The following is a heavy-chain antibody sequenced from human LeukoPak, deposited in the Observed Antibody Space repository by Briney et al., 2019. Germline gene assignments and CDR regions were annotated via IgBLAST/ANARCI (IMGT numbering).Heavy chain of an antibody. J-gene: IGHJ4*02. Sequence: GTSVKVPCKASGYTFTSYYMHWVRQAPGQGLEWMGIINPSGGSTSYAQKFQGRVTMTRDMSTSTVYMELSSLRSEDTAVYYCARGYGDYSREVNFDYWGQGTLVTVSS. CDR1: GYTFTSYY. CDR2: INPSGGST. D-gene: IGHD4-17*01. CDR3: ARGYGDYSREVNFDY. V-gene: IGHV1-46*01.